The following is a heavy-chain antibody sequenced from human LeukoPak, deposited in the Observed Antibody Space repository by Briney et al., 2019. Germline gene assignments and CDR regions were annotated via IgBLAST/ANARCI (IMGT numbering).Heavy chain of an antibody. CDR1: GGTFSSYD. CDR3: AREGIVGATTLGY. V-gene: IGHV1-69*05. J-gene: IGHJ4*02. Sequence: ASVKVSCKASGGTFSSYDISWVRQTPRQRLVWLGRISLIFGTANYAQKCQGRVTTTTDESTSTAYMELSSLRSEDTAVYYCAREGIVGATTLGYWGQGTLVTVSS. CDR2: ISLIFGTA. D-gene: IGHD1-26*01.